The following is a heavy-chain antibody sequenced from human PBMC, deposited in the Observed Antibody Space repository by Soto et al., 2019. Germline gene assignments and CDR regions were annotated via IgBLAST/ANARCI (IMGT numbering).Heavy chain of an antibody. Sequence: PGGSLRLSCAASGFTFSSYSMNWVRQAPGKGLEWVSYISSSSSTIYYADSVKGRFTISRDNAKNSLYLQMNSLRDEDTAVYYCARDHPTYSSGWYGQIDAFDIWGQGTMVTVSS. V-gene: IGHV3-48*02. CDR2: ISSSSSTI. D-gene: IGHD6-19*01. J-gene: IGHJ3*02. CDR3: ARDHPTYSSGWYGQIDAFDI. CDR1: GFTFSSYS.